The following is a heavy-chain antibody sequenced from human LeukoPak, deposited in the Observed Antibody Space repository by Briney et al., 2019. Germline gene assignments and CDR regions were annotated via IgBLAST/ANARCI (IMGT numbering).Heavy chain of an antibody. J-gene: IGHJ4*02. D-gene: IGHD6-25*01. CDR1: GLTFSNAW. Sequence: GVSLRLPCAASGLTFSNAWMSWVRQAPGQGLEWVGRIKSKTDGGTTDYAAPVKGRFTNSRDDSKNTLYLQMNSLKTEDTAVYYCTTLRQRAPAFDYWGQGTLVTVSS. CDR2: IKSKTDGGTT. V-gene: IGHV3-15*01. CDR3: TTLRQRAPAFDY.